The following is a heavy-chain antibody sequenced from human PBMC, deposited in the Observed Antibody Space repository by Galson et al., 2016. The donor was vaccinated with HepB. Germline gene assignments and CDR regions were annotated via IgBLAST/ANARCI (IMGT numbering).Heavy chain of an antibody. CDR3: ARSAYDFWSGHSRSGKYYFDY. D-gene: IGHD3-3*01. V-gene: IGHV1-69*06. J-gene: IGHJ4*02. CDR2: ILPRSGTT. Sequence: SVKVSCKASGDTFSIYTIAWVRQAPGQGLEWMGGILPRSGTTSYAQILQGRVTITADKSTNTVYMELSSLRSDDTAVYYCARSAYDFWSGHSRSGKYYFDYWGQGSLVTVSS. CDR1: GDTFSIYT.